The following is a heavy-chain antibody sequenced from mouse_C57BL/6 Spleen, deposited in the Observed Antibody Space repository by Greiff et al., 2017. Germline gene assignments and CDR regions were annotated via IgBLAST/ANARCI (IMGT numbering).Heavy chain of an antibody. J-gene: IGHJ2*01. Sequence: VQLQQSGAELVRPGTSVKVSCTASGYAFTNYLIAWVQQRPGQGLEWIGVINTGSGGTNYTEKFKGKATLTADNSSSTAYMQLSSLTSEDSAVYYCARTDCYYGGFDYWGQGTTRTVSS. CDR2: INTGSGGT. CDR3: ARTDCYYGGFDY. D-gene: IGHD2-3*01. V-gene: IGHV1-54*01. CDR1: GYAFTNYL.